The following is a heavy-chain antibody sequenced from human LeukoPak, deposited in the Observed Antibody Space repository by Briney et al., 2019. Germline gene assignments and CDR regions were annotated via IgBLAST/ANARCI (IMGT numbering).Heavy chain of an antibody. Sequence: ASVKVSCKASGGTFSSYAISWVRQVPGQGLEWMGGIIPIFGTANYAQKFQGRVTITADESTSTAYMELSSLRSEDTAVYYCARDSPDIVATPLGYWGQGTLVTVSS. CDR2: IIPIFGTA. J-gene: IGHJ4*02. CDR1: GGTFSSYA. D-gene: IGHD5-12*01. V-gene: IGHV1-69*13. CDR3: ARDSPDIVATPLGY.